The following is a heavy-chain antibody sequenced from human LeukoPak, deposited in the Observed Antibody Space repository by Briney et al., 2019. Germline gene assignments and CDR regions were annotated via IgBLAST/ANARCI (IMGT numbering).Heavy chain of an antibody. V-gene: IGHV3-66*01. D-gene: IGHD3-22*01. CDR1: GFTFSSYE. Sequence: GGSLRLSCAASGFTFSSYEMNWVRQAPGKGLEWVSVIYSGGSTYYADSVKGRFTISRDNSKNTLYLQMNSLRAEDTAVYYCARVSYYDSSGLGGFDYWGQGTLVTVSS. CDR2: IYSGGST. J-gene: IGHJ4*02. CDR3: ARVSYYDSSGLGGFDY.